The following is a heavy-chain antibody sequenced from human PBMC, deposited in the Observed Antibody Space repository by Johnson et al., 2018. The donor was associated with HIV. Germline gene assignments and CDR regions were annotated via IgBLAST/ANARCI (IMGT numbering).Heavy chain of an antibody. CDR2: ISGRGGST. D-gene: IGHD3-22*01. V-gene: IGHV3-NL1*01. Sequence: QMQPVESGGGVVQPGASLRLSCAASGFTFSSYGMHWARQAPGKWPEWASAISGRGGSTYYADSVMCRSPISRDNSKNPLYLQMNSLRAEDTAVYYCAKRGNTMIGGAGAFDIWGQGTMVTVSP. J-gene: IGHJ3*02. CDR1: GFTFSSYG. CDR3: AKRGNTMIGGAGAFDI.